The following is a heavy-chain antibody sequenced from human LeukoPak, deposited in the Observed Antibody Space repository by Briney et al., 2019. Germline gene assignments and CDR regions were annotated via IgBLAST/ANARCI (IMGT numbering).Heavy chain of an antibody. CDR1: GFTFSTDS. CDR2: ISSSSTNM. V-gene: IGHV3-48*01. D-gene: IGHD6-6*01. Sequence: GGSLRLSCAASGFTFSTDSMNWVRQAPGKGRQWVSYISSSSTNMYYADSVKGRFTISRDNAKNSLYLQMNSLRAEDTAVYYCAREYSSSSGRSFDYWGQGTLVTVSS. CDR3: AREYSSSSGRSFDY. J-gene: IGHJ4*02.